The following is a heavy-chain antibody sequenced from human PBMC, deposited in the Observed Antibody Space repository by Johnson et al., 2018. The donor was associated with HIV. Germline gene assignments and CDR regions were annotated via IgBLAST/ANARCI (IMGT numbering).Heavy chain of an antibody. CDR3: ATVWRHEGRHAFDI. J-gene: IGHJ3*02. Sequence: VQLVESGGGLVQSGGSLRLSCAASGFTFSSYAMSWVRQAPGKGLDWVSAISGSGGSTYYADSVKGRFTISRNNAKNSLYLQMNSLRAEDTAVYFCATVWRHEGRHAFDIWGQGTMVTVSS. CDR2: ISGSGGST. V-gene: IGHV3-23*04. D-gene: IGHD1-1*01. CDR1: GFTFSSYA.